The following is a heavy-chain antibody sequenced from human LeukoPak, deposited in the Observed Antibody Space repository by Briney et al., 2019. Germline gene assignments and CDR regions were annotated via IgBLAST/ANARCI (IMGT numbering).Heavy chain of an antibody. Sequence: GGSLRLSCAASGVTFSSLWMTWVRQAPGKGLEWVANINPDGSVKDYVDSMRGRFTISRDNAKNSLYLQMNSLRAEDTAVYYCARDRGYNSFDYWGQGTLVTVSS. CDR3: ARDRGYNSFDY. V-gene: IGHV3-7*01. D-gene: IGHD3-10*01. CDR2: INPDGSVK. CDR1: GVTFSSLW. J-gene: IGHJ4*02.